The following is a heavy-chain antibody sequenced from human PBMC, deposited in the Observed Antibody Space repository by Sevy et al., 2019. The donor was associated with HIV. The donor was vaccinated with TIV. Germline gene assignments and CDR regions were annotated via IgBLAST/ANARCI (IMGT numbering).Heavy chain of an antibody. J-gene: IGHJ6*02. D-gene: IGHD6-6*01. CDR2: ISWNSVSL. Sequence: GGSLRLSCAASGFSFGDYAMLWVRQAPGKGLEWVSGISWNSVSLDYADSVKGRFTISRDNAKNSLFLQMNRLRSEDTALYYCAKDNRPATMSNSSYYYYYGMDVWGQWTTVTVSS. CDR1: GFSFGDYA. CDR3: AKDNRPATMSNSSYYYYYGMDV. V-gene: IGHV3-9*01.